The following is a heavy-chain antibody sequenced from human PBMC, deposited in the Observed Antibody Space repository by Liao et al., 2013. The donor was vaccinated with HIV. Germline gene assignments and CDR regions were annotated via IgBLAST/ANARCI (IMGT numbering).Heavy chain of an antibody. J-gene: IGHJ4*02. CDR3: ARGRELRAYDY. Sequence: HLLESGSGLVEPSQTLSLTCTVSGDLIRRDNYYWTWIRQPAGKGLEWIGHIYTGMSTTGTTNYNPSLKSRVTISLDTSKNQFSLNLSSVTAADTAVYYCARGRELRAYDYWGQGTLVTVSS. CDR1: GDLIRRDNYY. D-gene: IGHD1-26*01. V-gene: IGHV4-61*02. CDR2: IYTGMSTTGTT.